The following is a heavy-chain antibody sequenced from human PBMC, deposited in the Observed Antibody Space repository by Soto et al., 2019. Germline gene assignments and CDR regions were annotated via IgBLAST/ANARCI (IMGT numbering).Heavy chain of an antibody. Sequence: GGSLRLSCVGSGFTFSSYAMGWVRQGPGKGLEWVAVVSIGGSTHYADSVRGRFTISRDNSKNTLSLQMNSLTAEDTAVYFCAKRRGAGGHFDYWGQGALVTVSS. V-gene: IGHV3-23*01. CDR1: GFTFSSYA. CDR2: VSIGGST. J-gene: IGHJ4*02. CDR3: AKRRGAGGHFDY. D-gene: IGHD2-15*01.